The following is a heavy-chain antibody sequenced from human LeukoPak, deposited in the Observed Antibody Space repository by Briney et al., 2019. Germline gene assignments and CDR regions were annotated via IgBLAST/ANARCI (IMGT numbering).Heavy chain of an antibody. CDR1: GGSFSGYY. Sequence: PSETLSLTCAVYGGSFSGYYWSWIRQPPGKGLEWIGEINHSGSTNYNPSLESRVTISVDTSKNQFSLKLSSVTAADTAVYYCARDPGSGSSFDYWGQGTLVTVSS. J-gene: IGHJ4*02. CDR2: INHSGST. D-gene: IGHD6-6*01. CDR3: ARDPGSGSSFDY. V-gene: IGHV4-34*01.